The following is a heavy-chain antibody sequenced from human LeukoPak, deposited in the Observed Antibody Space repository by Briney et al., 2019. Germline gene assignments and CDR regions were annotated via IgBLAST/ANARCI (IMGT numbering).Heavy chain of an antibody. Sequence: GGSLRLSCAASGFSVSSCYIYWVRQAPGKGLEWVSFIHRDEKTYYADSVKGRFTMSRDNFKNTLYLQMNSLGADDTAVYYCAREVISTPSYFDYWGQGILVTVSS. CDR2: IHRDEKT. J-gene: IGHJ4*02. CDR1: GFSVSSCY. CDR3: AREVISTPSYFDY. V-gene: IGHV3-53*01. D-gene: IGHD2-2*01.